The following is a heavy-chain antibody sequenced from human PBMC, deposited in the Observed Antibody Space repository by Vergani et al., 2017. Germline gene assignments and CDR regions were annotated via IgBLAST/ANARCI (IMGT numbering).Heavy chain of an antibody. CDR2: VYHSGRT. Sequence: QVQLRESGPGLVKPSDTLSLICSVSNYSMITDTYWGWIRQSPGKSLEWIGSVYHSGRTYYSLSLKSRLTISVDTSKSQFSLKLTSVTAADTAVYYCVKHGPWPYNFDSGGQGTLVIVSS. J-gene: IGHJ4*02. CDR1: NYSMITDTY. V-gene: IGHV4-38-2*01. CDR3: VKHGPWPYNFDS. D-gene: IGHD4-11*01.